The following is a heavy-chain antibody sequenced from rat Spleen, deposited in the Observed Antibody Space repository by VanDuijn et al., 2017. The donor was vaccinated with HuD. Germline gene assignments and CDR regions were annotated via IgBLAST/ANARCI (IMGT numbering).Heavy chain of an antibody. D-gene: IGHD4-3*01. Sequence: EVQLVESDGGLVQPGRSLKLSCAASGITFNNYWMTWIRQAPGKGLEWVASISNIDDTYYSDSVKGRFSISRDNAKSTLYLQMNSLRSEDTATFYCVRQDTSGYSNWFTYWGQGTLVTVSS. CDR2: ISNIDDT. J-gene: IGHJ3*01. CDR1: GITFNNYW. V-gene: IGHV5-31*01. CDR3: VRQDTSGYSNWFTY.